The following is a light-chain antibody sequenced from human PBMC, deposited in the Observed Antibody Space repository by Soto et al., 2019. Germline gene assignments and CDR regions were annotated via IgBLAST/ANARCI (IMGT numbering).Light chain of an antibody. V-gene: IGLV2-14*01. CDR3: TAYTSISTYV. Sequence: LSQPASVSKSGGQSITISCAGTRGDVGGYNHVAWYQQHADKDPKLLIHEVSNRPSGVSNRFSGSESGNTASLSISGLQAEDEADYYCTAYTSISTYVFGTGTKVTVL. CDR2: EVS. CDR1: RGDVGGYNH. J-gene: IGLJ1*01.